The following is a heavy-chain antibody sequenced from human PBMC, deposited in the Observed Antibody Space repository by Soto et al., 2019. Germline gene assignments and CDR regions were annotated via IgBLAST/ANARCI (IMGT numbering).Heavy chain of an antibody. CDR2: ISDSGRIT. J-gene: IGHJ4*02. D-gene: IGHD3-16*01. Sequence: QVHLEESGGGLVKPGGSLRLSCTASGFTFSDYYMSWIRQAPGKGLEWISDISDSGRITHHADSVEGRFTISRDNAKDSLYLQLNNLRPEASAIYYCARDHGGGGLALEYWGQGTLVSVSS. CDR3: ARDHGGGGLALEY. V-gene: IGHV3-11*01. CDR1: GFTFSDYY.